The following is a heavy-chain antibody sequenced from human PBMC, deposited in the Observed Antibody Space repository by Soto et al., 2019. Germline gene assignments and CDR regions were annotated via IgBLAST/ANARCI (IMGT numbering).Heavy chain of an antibody. CDR1: GASIISSIYY. CDR3: ARQYYFGSGSYYNRAFDF. CDR2: IYYSGNT. D-gene: IGHD3-10*01. J-gene: IGHJ4*02. Sequence: PSETLSVTCTVSGASIISSIYYWVWIRQPPGKGLEWIGSIYYSGNTYYNPSLKSRVTISVDTAKNQFSLKLSSVTAADTAVYYCARQYYFGSGSYYNRAFDFWGQGTLVTVSS. V-gene: IGHV4-39*01.